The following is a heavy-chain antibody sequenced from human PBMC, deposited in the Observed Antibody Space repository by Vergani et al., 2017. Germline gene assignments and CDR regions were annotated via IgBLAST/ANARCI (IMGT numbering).Heavy chain of an antibody. Sequence: QVQLVQSGAEVKKPGASVKVSCKASGYTFTSYYMHWVRQAPGQGLEWMGIFNPSGGSTSYAQKFQGRVTMTRDTSTSTVYMELSSLRSEDTAVYYCALIAAAGIFDYWGQGTLVTVSS. CDR3: ALIAAAGIFDY. J-gene: IGHJ4*02. CDR2: FNPSGGST. V-gene: IGHV1-46*01. D-gene: IGHD6-13*01. CDR1: GYTFTSYY.